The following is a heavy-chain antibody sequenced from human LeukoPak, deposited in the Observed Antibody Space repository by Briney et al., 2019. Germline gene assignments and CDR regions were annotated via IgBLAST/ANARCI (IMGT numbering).Heavy chain of an antibody. CDR3: ARDGNPFDY. J-gene: IGHJ4*02. D-gene: IGHD1-14*01. Sequence: SETLSLTCTVSGGSISSYYWSWIRQPPGKGLEWIGYIYYSGSTNYNPSLKSRVTISVDTSKNQFSLKLSSVIAADTAVYYCARDGNPFDYWGQGTLVTVSS. V-gene: IGHV4-59*01. CDR2: IYYSGST. CDR1: GGSISSYY.